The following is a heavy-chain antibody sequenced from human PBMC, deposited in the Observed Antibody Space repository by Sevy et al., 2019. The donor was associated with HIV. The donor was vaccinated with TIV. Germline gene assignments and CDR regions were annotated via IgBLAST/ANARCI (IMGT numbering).Heavy chain of an antibody. CDR1: GFTVSSNY. CDR3: ARWANYYVSSGFDY. V-gene: IGHV3-53*01. Sequence: GGSLILSCAASGFTVSSNYMSWVRQAPGKGLEWVSVIYSGGSTYYADSVKGRFTISRDNSKNTLYLQMNSLRAEDTAVYYCARWANYYVSSGFDYWGQGTLVTVSS. J-gene: IGHJ4*02. CDR2: IYSGGST. D-gene: IGHD3-22*01.